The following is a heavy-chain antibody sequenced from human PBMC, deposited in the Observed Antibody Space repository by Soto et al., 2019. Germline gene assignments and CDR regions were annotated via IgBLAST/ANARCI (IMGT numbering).Heavy chain of an antibody. D-gene: IGHD4-17*01. CDR3: ASPSFYGGNYFDY. Sequence: QVQLVQSGAEVRKPEASVKVSCKASGYTFTNYYMHWVRQAPGQGLEWMGIINPSGGTTTYAQKFQGRVTMTRDTSTSTVYMELSSLRSEDTAVYYCASPSFYGGNYFDYWGQGTLVTVSS. CDR2: INPSGGTT. J-gene: IGHJ4*02. CDR1: GYTFTNYY. V-gene: IGHV1-46*01.